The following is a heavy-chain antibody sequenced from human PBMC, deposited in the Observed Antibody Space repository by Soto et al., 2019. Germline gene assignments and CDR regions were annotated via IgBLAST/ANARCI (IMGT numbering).Heavy chain of an antibody. J-gene: IGHJ6*02. CDR1: GGTFSSYA. CDR3: ARDGQQWLAYYGMDV. Sequence: SVKVSCKASGGTFSSYAISWVRQAPGQGLEWLGGIIPIFGTANYAQKFQGRVTITADESTSTAYMELSSLRSEDTAVYYCARDGQQWLAYYGMDVWGQGTTVTGS. CDR2: IIPIFGTA. D-gene: IGHD6-19*01. V-gene: IGHV1-69*13.